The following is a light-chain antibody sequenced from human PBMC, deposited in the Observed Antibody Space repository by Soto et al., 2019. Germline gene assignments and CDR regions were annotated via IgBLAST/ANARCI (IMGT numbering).Light chain of an antibody. Sequence: QSALTQPPSASGSPGQSVAISCSGSGSADYNYVSWYQHHPGKAPKLIIYESNKRPSGVPDRFSGSKSGNTAALTVSGLQAEDEADYYCSSYAGNGNLDVIFGGGTKLTVL. CDR2: ESN. J-gene: IGLJ2*01. CDR1: GSADYNY. V-gene: IGLV2-8*01. CDR3: SSYAGNGNLDVI.